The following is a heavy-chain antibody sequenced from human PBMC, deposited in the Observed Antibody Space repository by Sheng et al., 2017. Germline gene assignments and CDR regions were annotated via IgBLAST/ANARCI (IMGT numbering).Heavy chain of an antibody. CDR3: ARALGGTPWDAFDM. V-gene: IGHV1-69*13. J-gene: IGHJ3*02. Sequence: QVHLVQSGAEVKRPGSSVMVSCKASGGPFNIFPISWVRQTPGQGLEWMGGIIPLFGTTNYAQKFQGRITISADESTSTAYMELSSLTSEDTAVYYCARALGGTPWDAFDMWGQGTKVTVSS. D-gene: IGHD1-26*01. CDR1: GGPFNIFP. CDR2: IIPLFGTT.